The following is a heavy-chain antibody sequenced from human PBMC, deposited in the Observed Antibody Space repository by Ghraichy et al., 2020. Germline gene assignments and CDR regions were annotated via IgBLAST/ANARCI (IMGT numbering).Heavy chain of an antibody. J-gene: IGHJ5*02. V-gene: IGHV3-74*01. D-gene: IGHD6-13*01. CDR3: ARDLVSSSWYEAGFDP. CDR2: INSDGSST. CDR1: GFTFSSYW. Sequence: GESLNISCAPSGFTFSSYWMHWVRQAPGKRLVWLSRINSDGSSTSYADSVKGRFTISRDNAKNTLYLQMNSLRAEDTAVYYCARDLVSSSWYEAGFDPWGQGTLVTVSS.